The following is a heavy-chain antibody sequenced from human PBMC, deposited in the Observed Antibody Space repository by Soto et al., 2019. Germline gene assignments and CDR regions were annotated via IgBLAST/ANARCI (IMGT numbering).Heavy chain of an antibody. CDR3: ARLGRYYQSLDT. Sequence: SVTLSLTCHIHRHSFHFNYWRCIRQPPGKGLEWVGYIYYGGTTSYNPSLKSRVAISLETSKSQFSLRLTAVTAADTAVYYCARLGRYYQSLDTWGPGTLVTVS. CDR1: RHSFHFNY. CDR2: IYYGGTT. D-gene: IGHD3-10*01. V-gene: IGHV4-59*08. J-gene: IGHJ5*01.